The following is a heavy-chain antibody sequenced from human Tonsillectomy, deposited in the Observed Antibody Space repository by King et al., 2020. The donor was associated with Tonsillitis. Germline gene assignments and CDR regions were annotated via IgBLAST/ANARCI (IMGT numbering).Heavy chain of an antibody. CDR1: GGSISRTTYY. CDR3: ARQYYCDGGPCYPNWFDP. J-gene: IGHJ5*02. CDR2: MYYSGST. D-gene: IGHD2-21*01. Sequence: LQLQESGPGLVKPSETLSLTCTVSGGSISRTTYYWGWIRQPPGKGLEWIGSMYYSGSTYSNPSLESRVSISVDPSKNQFSLKLSSVTVADTAVYYCARQYYCDGGPCYPNWFDPWGQGTLVTVSS. V-gene: IGHV4-39*01.